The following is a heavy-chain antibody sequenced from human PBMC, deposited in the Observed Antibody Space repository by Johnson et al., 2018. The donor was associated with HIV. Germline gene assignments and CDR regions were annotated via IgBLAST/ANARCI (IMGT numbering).Heavy chain of an antibody. J-gene: IGHJ3*02. V-gene: IGHV3-30-3*01. D-gene: IGHD6-13*01. CDR3: ARDRLAAADPDAFDI. Sequence: QVQLVESGGGLAKPGGSLRLSCAASGFTFNDYYMTWIRQAAGKGLEWVALISYDGSNKYYADSVKGRFTISRDNAKNSLYLQMNSLRAEDTAVYYCARDRLAAADPDAFDIWGQGTMVTVSS. CDR2: ISYDGSNK. CDR1: GFTFNDYY.